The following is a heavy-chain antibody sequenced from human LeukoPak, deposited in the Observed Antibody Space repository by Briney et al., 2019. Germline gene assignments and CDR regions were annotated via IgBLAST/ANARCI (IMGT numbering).Heavy chain of an antibody. Sequence: GGFLRLSCAASGFTFSSYSMNWVRQAPGKGLEWVSSISSSSSYTYYADSVKGRFTISRDNAKNSLYLQMNSLRAEDTAVYYCARYYYDSSGYFDYWGQGTLVTVSS. J-gene: IGHJ4*02. CDR2: ISSSSSYT. D-gene: IGHD3-22*01. CDR3: ARYYYDSSGYFDY. V-gene: IGHV3-21*01. CDR1: GFTFSSYS.